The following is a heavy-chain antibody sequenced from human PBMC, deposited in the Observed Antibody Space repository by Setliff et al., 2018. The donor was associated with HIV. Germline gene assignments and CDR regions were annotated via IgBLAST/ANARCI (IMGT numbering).Heavy chain of an antibody. CDR3: ARGADASGYFYREYFQH. CDR1: GYTFTDYY. V-gene: IGHV1-2*02. Sequence: ASVKVSCKASGYTFTDYYMHWVQQAPGQGLEWMGGVVPTIHEATYAQKFQGRVTITADESATTVYMEMSGLTSEDTAIYYCARGADASGYFYREYFQHWGQGTLVTVS. CDR2: VVPTIHEA. J-gene: IGHJ1*01. D-gene: IGHD3-22*01.